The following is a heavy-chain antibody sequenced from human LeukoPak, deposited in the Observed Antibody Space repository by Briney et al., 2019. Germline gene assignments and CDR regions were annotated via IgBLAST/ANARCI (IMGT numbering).Heavy chain of an antibody. CDR1: GGSISRYY. D-gene: IGHD2-2*01. J-gene: IGHJ1*01. V-gene: IGHV4-4*07. CDR2: IDPRGST. Sequence: SETLSLTCTVSGGSISRYYWNWIRQPAGKGLEWIGRIDPRGSTNSNPSLKSRVTMSVDTSKNEFSLKLSSVTAADTAVYYCARSRLIYCSSTSCPEYFQHWGQGTLVTVSS. CDR3: ARSRLIYCSSTSCPEYFQH.